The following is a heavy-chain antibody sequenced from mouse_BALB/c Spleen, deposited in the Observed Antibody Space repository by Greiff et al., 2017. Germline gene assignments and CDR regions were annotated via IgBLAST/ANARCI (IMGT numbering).Heavy chain of an antibody. CDR2: IDPEYGDT. CDR1: GFNIKDYY. D-gene: IGHD4-1*01. V-gene: IGHV14-4*02. Sequence: EVQLQQSGAELVRSGASVKLSCTASGFNIKDYYMHWVKQRPEQGLEWIGWIDPEYGDTEYAPKFQGKATMNADPSSKSAYLQLSSLTSEDTAVYYGNAGELGRKAWFAYWGQGTLVTVSA. J-gene: IGHJ3*01. CDR3: NAGELGRKAWFAY.